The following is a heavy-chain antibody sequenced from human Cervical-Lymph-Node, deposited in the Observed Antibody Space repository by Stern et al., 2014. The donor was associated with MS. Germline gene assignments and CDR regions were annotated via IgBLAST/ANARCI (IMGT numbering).Heavy chain of an antibody. J-gene: IGHJ4*02. D-gene: IGHD3-10*02. CDR1: GYIFTNYW. Sequence: VQLVESGAEVKKPGESLKISCKGSGYIFTNYWIGWVRQMPGKGLEWMGIIYPGDSDTRYSPSFQGQVTNSADKSISTAYLQWNSLRASDTAIYYCARGNITLIREDYFNYWGQGTLVTVSS. V-gene: IGHV5-51*01. CDR2: IYPGDSDT. CDR3: ARGNITLIREDYFNY.